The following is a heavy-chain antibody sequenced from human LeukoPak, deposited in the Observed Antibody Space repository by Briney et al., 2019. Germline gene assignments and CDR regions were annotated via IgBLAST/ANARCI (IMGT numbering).Heavy chain of an antibody. Sequence: PGGSLRLSCAASGFTFSIYGMHWVRQAPGKGLEWVAVISYDGSNKYYADSVKGRFTISRDNSKNTLYLQMNSLRAEDTAVYYCAKHHIRYYYDSSGYYPPYFDYWGQGTLVTVSS. CDR1: GFTFSIYG. CDR2: ISYDGSNK. CDR3: AKHHIRYYYDSSGYYPPYFDY. V-gene: IGHV3-30*18. D-gene: IGHD3-22*01. J-gene: IGHJ4*02.